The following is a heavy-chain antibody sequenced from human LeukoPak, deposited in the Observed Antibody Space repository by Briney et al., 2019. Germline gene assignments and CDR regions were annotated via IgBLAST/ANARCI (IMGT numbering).Heavy chain of an antibody. CDR1: GFTFSSYA. Sequence: GGSLRLSCAASGFTFSSYAMSWVRQAPGKGLEWVSAISGSGGSTYYADSVKGRFTISRDNSKNTLYLQMNSLRAEDTAVYYCARREAQGDYFDYWGQGTLVTVSS. V-gene: IGHV3-23*01. J-gene: IGHJ4*02. CDR3: ARREAQGDYFDY. CDR2: ISGSGGST.